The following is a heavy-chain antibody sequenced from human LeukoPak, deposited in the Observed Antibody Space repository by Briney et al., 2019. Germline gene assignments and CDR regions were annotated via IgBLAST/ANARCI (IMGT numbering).Heavy chain of an antibody. J-gene: IGHJ6*03. CDR3: ARGILWFGGHYYMDV. CDR1: GYTFTSYD. V-gene: IGHV1-8*01. Sequence: ASVKVSCKASGYTFTSYDINWVRQATGQGPEWMGWMNPNSGNTGYAQKFQGRVTMTRNTSISTAYMELSSLRSEDTAVYYCARGILWFGGHYYMDVWGKGTTVTISS. CDR2: MNPNSGNT. D-gene: IGHD3-10*01.